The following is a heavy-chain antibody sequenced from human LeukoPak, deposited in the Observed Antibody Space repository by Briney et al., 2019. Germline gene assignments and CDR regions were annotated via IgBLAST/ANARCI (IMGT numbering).Heavy chain of an antibody. Sequence: KPSETLSLTCAVYGGSFSGYYWSWIRQPPGKGLEWIGEINHSGSTNYNPSLKSRVTISVDTSKNQFSLKLSSVTAADTAVYYCASAPHYYDKTYYFDYWGQGTLVTVSS. D-gene: IGHD3-16*01. CDR1: GGSFSGYY. J-gene: IGHJ4*02. CDR2: INHSGST. V-gene: IGHV4-34*01. CDR3: ASAPHYYDKTYYFDY.